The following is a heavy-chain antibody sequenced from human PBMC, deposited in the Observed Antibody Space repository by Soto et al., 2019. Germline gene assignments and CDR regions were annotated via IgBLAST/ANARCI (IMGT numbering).Heavy chain of an antibody. CDR1: GGSISSGGYY. Sequence: QVHLQESGPGLVKPSHTLSLTCTVSGGSISSGGYYWSWIRQHPGKGLEWIGYIYYSGSTYYNPSLKSRVTISVDTSKNQFSLKLSSVTAADTAVYYCARVGKGAAAIDYWGQGTLVTVSS. V-gene: IGHV4-31*03. J-gene: IGHJ4*02. D-gene: IGHD6-13*01. CDR3: ARVGKGAAAIDY. CDR2: IYYSGST.